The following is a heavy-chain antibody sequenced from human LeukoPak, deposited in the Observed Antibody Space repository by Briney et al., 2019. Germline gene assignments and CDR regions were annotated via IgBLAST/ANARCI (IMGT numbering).Heavy chain of an antibody. V-gene: IGHV4-34*01. Sequence: PSETLSLTCAVYGGSFSGYYWSWIRQPPGKGLEWIGEINHSGGTNYNPSLKSRVTISVDTSKNQFSLKLSSVTAADTAVYYCARGARYFDWLLYNAFDIWGQGTMVTVSS. CDR3: ARGARYFDWLLYNAFDI. CDR2: INHSGGT. CDR1: GGSFSGYY. J-gene: IGHJ3*02. D-gene: IGHD3-9*01.